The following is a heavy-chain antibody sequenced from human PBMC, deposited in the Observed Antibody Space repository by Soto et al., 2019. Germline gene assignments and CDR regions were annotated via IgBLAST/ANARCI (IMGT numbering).Heavy chain of an antibody. J-gene: IGHJ4*02. CDR3: ARDRGYAIFGVVIDDYYFDY. Sequence: QVQLVQSGAEVKKPGASVKVSCKASGYTFTSYGISWVRQAPGQGLEWMGWISAYNGNTNYAQKLQGRVTMTTDTSTSTAYMELRSLRSDDTAVYYCARDRGYAIFGVVIDDYYFDYWGQGTLVTVSS. CDR1: GYTFTSYG. D-gene: IGHD3-3*01. CDR2: ISAYNGNT. V-gene: IGHV1-18*01.